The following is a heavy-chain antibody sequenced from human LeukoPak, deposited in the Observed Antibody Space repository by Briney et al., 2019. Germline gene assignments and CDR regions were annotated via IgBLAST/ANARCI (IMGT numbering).Heavy chain of an antibody. J-gene: IGHJ6*02. CDR1: GGSLSGYY. V-gene: IGHV4-34*01. CDR3: ARPRYYYYGMDV. CDR2: INHSGST. Sequence: SETLSLTCAVYGGSLSGYYWSWIRQPPGKGLEWIGEINHSGSTNYNPSLKSRVTISVDTSKNQFSLKLSSVTAADTAVYYCARPRYYYYGMDVWGQGTTVTVSS.